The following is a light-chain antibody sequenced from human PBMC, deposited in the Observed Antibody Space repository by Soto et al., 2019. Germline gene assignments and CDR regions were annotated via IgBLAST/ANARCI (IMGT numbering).Light chain of an antibody. V-gene: IGKV1-39*01. CDR1: QSTSSY. CDR2: AAS. CDR3: QQSYSTLGT. Sequence: DIQMTQSPSSLSASVGDRVTITCRASQSTSSYLNWYQQKPGKAPKLLIYAASSLQSGVPLRFSGSGSGTDFTLTISSLQPEDFATYYCQQSYSTLGTFGQGTKVDIK. J-gene: IGKJ2*01.